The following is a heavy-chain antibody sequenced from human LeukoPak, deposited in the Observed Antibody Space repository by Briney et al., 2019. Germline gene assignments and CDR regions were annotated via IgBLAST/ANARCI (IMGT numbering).Heavy chain of an antibody. CDR1: GFTFDDYA. V-gene: IGHV3-43*02. J-gene: IGHJ6*03. CDR3: AKAPGYYYSYYIDV. CDR2: ISGDGNT. Sequence: GGSLRLSCAASGFTFDDYAMHWVRQAPGKGLEWVSLISGDGNTYYADSVKGRFTISRDNSKNSLCLQMNSLRTEDTALYYCAKAPGYYYSYYIDVWGKGTTVTVSS.